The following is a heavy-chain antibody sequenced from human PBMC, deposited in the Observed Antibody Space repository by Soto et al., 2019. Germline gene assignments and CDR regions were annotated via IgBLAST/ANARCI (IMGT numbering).Heavy chain of an antibody. CDR1: GYTFTSYS. Sequence: XSVKVSCEASGYTFTSYSMHWVRQAPVQGLEWMGIINPSGGSTSYAQKFQGRVTMTRDTSTSTVYMELSSLRSEDTAVYYCARDRIVRVMVRGVVSVYYYGMDVWGQGTTVTVSS. CDR2: INPSGGST. D-gene: IGHD3-10*01. V-gene: IGHV1-46*01. CDR3: ARDRIVRVMVRGVVSVYYYGMDV. J-gene: IGHJ6*02.